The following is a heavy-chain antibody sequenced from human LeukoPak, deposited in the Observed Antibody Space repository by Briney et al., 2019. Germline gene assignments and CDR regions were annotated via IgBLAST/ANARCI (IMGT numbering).Heavy chain of an antibody. J-gene: IGHJ6*03. V-gene: IGHV3-7*01. CDR2: INQDGSEK. CDR1: GFTFSSYW. Sequence: PGGSLRLSCAASGFTFSSYWMNWVREAPGKGVEWVANINQDGSEKYYVDSVKGGFTISRDNAKDSLHLQMNSLRAEDTAVYHWARVGRNYYYYYMDVWGKGTPVTVSS. CDR3: ARVGRNYYYYYMDV.